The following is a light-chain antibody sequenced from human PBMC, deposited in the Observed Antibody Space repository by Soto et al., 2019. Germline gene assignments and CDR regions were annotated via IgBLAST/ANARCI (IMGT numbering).Light chain of an antibody. J-gene: IGKJ1*01. Sequence: EIVLTQSPGTLSLSPGERATLSCRASQSVSSSYLAWYQQKPGQAPRLLIYGASSRATGIPDRFSGSGSGTGFTLAISSLEPEDFAVYYCQQYGSSPPWTVGQGTKVEIK. V-gene: IGKV3-20*01. CDR3: QQYGSSPPWT. CDR2: GAS. CDR1: QSVSSSY.